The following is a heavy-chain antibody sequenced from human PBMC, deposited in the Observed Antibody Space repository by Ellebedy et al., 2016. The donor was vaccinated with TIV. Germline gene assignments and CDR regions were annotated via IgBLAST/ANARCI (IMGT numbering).Heavy chain of an antibody. V-gene: IGHV1-3*01. D-gene: IGHD3-10*01. CDR2: INAGNGNT. CDR3: ARVGAYYYGSGSLGHYFDY. J-gene: IGHJ4*02. Sequence: ASVKVSCKASGFTFTSYAMNWVRQAPGQRLEWMGWINAGNGNTKYSQKFQGRVTITRDTSASTAYMELSSLRSEDTAVYYCARVGAYYYGSGSLGHYFDYWGQGTLVTVSS. CDR1: GFTFTSYA.